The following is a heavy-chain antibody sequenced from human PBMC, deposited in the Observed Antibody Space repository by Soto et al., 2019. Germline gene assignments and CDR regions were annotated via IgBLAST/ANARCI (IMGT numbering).Heavy chain of an antibody. CDR2: IINADDVT. D-gene: IGHD2-15*01. CDR3: VKDSLPQGFDS. Sequence: EAQLLESGGGLVQPGESLRLSCAASGFTFNDHAMTWVRQAPGKGLQWVSSIINADDVTYYADSVKGRFTISRDNSKDTLYLQMASLRVEDTAIYYCVKDSLPQGFDSWGQGTMVTVS. V-gene: IGHV3-23*01. J-gene: IGHJ3*02. CDR1: GFTFNDHA.